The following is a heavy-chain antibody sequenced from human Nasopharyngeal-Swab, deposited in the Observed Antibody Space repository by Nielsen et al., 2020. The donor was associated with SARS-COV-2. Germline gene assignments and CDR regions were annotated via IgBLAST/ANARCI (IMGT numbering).Heavy chain of an antibody. V-gene: IGHV3-74*03. CDR1: GFTFTKSW. CDR2: VNGDASSI. J-gene: IGHJ4*02. D-gene: IGHD3-10*01. Sequence: GESLKISCAASGFTFTKSWMHWVRQPPGKGPVWVSSVNGDASSITYADFVQGRFSISRDNAKNTLDLQMSSLRADDTAVYYCASSFYYYGSGSFYPDYWGRGTLVTVSS. CDR3: ASSFYYYGSGSFYPDY.